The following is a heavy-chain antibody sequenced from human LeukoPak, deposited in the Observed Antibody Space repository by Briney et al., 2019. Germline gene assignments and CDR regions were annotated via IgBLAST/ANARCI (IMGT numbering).Heavy chain of an antibody. J-gene: IGHJ5*02. V-gene: IGHV1-69*01. D-gene: IGHD6-13*01. CDR1: GGTFSSYA. Sequence: ASVKVSCKASGGTFSSYAISWVRQAPGQGLEWMGGIIPIFGTANYAQKFQGRVTITADESTSTAYMELSSLRSEDMAVYYCASSSSWKENWFDPWGQGTLVTVSS. CDR3: ASSSSWKENWFDP. CDR2: IIPIFGTA.